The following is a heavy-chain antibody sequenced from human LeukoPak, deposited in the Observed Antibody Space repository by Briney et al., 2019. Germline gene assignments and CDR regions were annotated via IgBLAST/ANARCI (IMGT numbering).Heavy chain of an antibody. V-gene: IGHV3-13*01. Sequence: GGSLRLSCAASGFTFSSYDMHWVRQATGKGLEWVSAIGTAGDTYYPGSVKGRFTISRENAKNSLYLQMNSLRAGDTAVYYCARAPGGEMANNYGLDVWGQGTTVAVSS. D-gene: IGHD5-24*01. CDR1: GFTFSSYD. CDR3: ARAPGGEMANNYGLDV. J-gene: IGHJ6*02. CDR2: IGTAGDT.